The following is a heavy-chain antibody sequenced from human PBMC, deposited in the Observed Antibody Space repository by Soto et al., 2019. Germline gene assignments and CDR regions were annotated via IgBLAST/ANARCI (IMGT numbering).Heavy chain of an antibody. J-gene: IGHJ4*02. Sequence: SETLSLTCAVYGGSFSGYYWSWIRQPPWKGLEWIGEINHSGSTNYNPSLKSRVTISVDTYKNQFSPKLSSVTAADTAVYYCARGGYKYSYARNDNFDYCGQGNLLTVSS. CDR1: GGSFSGYY. V-gene: IGHV4-34*01. D-gene: IGHD5-18*01. CDR3: ARGGYKYSYARNDNFDY. CDR2: INHSGST.